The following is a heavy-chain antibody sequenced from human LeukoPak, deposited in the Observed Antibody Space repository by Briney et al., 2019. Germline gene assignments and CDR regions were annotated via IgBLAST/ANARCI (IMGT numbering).Heavy chain of an antibody. CDR1: GFTFSSYA. V-gene: IGHV3-30*04. J-gene: IGHJ4*02. CDR3: AKDWDDYYGSGSYFDY. D-gene: IGHD3-10*01. Sequence: GRSLRLSCAASGFTFSSYAMHWVRQAPGKGLEWVAVISYDGSNKYYADSVKGRFTFSRDNSKNTLYLQMNSLRAEDTALYYCAKDWDDYYGSGSYFDYWGQGTLVTVSS. CDR2: ISYDGSNK.